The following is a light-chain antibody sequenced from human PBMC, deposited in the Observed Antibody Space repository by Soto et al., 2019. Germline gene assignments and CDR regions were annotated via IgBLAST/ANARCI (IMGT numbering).Light chain of an antibody. CDR1: QSVSNNY. CDR2: GAS. J-gene: IGKJ1*01. V-gene: IGKV3-20*01. Sequence: EFVLTQSPGTLSFSPGERATLSCRASQSVSNNYLAWYQQKPGQAPRLLIYGASNRATGIPDRLSGSGSGTDFTLTISRLEPEDFAVYYCQQYGSSGTFGQGTKVDIK. CDR3: QQYGSSGT.